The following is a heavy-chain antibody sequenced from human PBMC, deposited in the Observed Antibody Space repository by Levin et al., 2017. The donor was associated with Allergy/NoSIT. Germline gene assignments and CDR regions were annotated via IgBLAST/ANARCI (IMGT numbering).Heavy chain of an antibody. J-gene: IGHJ4*02. CDR3: AKDSLRNWRLVGANIFDC. D-gene: IGHD1-26*01. CDR2: ISESGGNT. Sequence: QTGGSLRLSCAASGFTFSSYAMSWVRQAPGKGLEWISGISESGGNTYYADSVKGRFTISRDNSKNTLYLQMNSLRAEDTAVYYCAKDSLRNWRLVGANIFDCWGQGTLVTVSP. CDR1: GFTFSSYA. V-gene: IGHV3-23*01.